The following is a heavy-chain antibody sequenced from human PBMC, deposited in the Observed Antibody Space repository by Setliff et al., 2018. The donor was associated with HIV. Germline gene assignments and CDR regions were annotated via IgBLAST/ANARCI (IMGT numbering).Heavy chain of an antibody. J-gene: IGHJ4*02. D-gene: IGHD3-22*01. Sequence: SETLSLTCTVSGGSIRSSHDFWNWIRQPPGTGLEWIGAISYGGITYYNPSLTSRVTISVDTSKNQFSLKVTSVTAADTAVYYCARVPGRDYYDTSGDFDYWGLGTLVTVSS. CDR3: ARVPGRDYYDTSGDFDY. CDR2: ISYGGIT. CDR1: GGSIRSSHDF. V-gene: IGHV4-39*07.